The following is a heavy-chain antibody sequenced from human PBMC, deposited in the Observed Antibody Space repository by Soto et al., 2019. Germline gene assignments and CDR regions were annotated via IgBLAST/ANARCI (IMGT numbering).Heavy chain of an antibody. V-gene: IGHV4-31*03. CDR3: ARSGYSYGPNPLLY. D-gene: IGHD5-18*01. Sequence: QVQLQESGPGLVKPSQTLSLTCTVSGGSISSGGYYWSWIRQHPGKGLEWIGYIYYSGSTYYNPSLTSRVNLSVDTSKNQFSLKLSSVTAADTAVYYCARSGYSYGPNPLLYWGQGTLVTVSS. J-gene: IGHJ4*02. CDR1: GGSISSGGYY. CDR2: IYYSGST.